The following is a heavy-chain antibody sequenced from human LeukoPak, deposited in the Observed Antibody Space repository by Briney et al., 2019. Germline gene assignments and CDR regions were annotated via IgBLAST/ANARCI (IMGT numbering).Heavy chain of an antibody. CDR2: ISSSSSYI. CDR1: RFTFSSYS. D-gene: IGHD2-21*02. Sequence: GGSLRLSCSASRFTFSSYSMNWVRQAPGKGLEWVSSISSSSSYIYYADSVKGRFTISRDNAKNSLYLQMNSLRAEDTAVYYCARDVVTTGAYYFDYWGRGTLVTVSS. CDR3: ARDVVTTGAYYFDY. V-gene: IGHV3-21*01. J-gene: IGHJ4*02.